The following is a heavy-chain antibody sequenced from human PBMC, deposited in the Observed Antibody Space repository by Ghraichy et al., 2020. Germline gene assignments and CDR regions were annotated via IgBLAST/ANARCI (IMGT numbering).Heavy chain of an antibody. CDR1: GGSFRNFA. Sequence: SVKVSCKATGGSFRNFAINWVRRVPGQGLEWMGGIIAVSGSTNYAQRFQGRLTITADESTSTAYMELRSLRSEDTAVYSCATSSYCTTTTCYQFYGLDVWGQGTTVTVSS. V-gene: IGHV1-69*13. CDR3: ATSSYCTTTTCYQFYGLDV. D-gene: IGHD2-2*01. CDR2: IIAVSGST. J-gene: IGHJ6*02.